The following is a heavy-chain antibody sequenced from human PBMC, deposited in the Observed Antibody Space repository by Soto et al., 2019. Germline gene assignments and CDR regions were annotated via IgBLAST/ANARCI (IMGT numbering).Heavy chain of an antibody. D-gene: IGHD3-9*01. CDR2: ISSSGSTI. V-gene: IGHV3-11*01. CDR3: ARGGYGGYFDWLDDTTFENY. J-gene: IGHJ4*02. Sequence: LRLSCAASGFTFSDYYMSWIRQAPGKGLEWVSYISSSGSTIYYADSVKGRFTISRDNAKNSLYLQMNSLRAEDTAVYYCARGGYGGYFDWLDDTTFENYWGQGTLVTVSS. CDR1: GFTFSDYY.